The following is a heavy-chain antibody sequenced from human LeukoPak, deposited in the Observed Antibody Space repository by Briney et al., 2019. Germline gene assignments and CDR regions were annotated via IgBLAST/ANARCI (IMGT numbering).Heavy chain of an antibody. CDR2: ISSSGSTI. Sequence: PGGSLRLSCAASGFTFSDYYMSWIRQAPGKGLEWVSYISSSGSTIYYADSVKGRFTISRDNAENSLFLQMNSLRAGDTAVYYCARRAYSSGWYFFDYWGQGTLVTVSS. J-gene: IGHJ4*02. V-gene: IGHV3-11*01. CDR1: GFTFSDYY. D-gene: IGHD6-19*01. CDR3: ARRAYSSGWYFFDY.